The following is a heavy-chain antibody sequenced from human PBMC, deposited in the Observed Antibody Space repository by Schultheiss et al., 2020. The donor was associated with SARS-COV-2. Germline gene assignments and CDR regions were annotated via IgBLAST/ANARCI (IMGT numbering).Heavy chain of an antibody. CDR1: GFTFSSYG. Sequence: GESLKISCAASGFTFSSYGMNWVRQAPGKGLEWVSAISGSGGSTYYADSVKGRFTISRDNSKNTLYLQMNSLRAGDTAVYYCARGSSEGSEFGAFDIWGQGTMVTVSS. CDR3: ARGSSEGSEFGAFDI. CDR2: ISGSGGST. V-gene: IGHV3-23*01. J-gene: IGHJ3*02. D-gene: IGHD2-2*01.